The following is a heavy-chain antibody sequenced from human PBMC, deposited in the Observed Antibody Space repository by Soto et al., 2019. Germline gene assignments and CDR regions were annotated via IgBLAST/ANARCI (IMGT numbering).Heavy chain of an antibody. J-gene: IGHJ3*02. Sequence: EVQLVESGGGLVKPGGSLRLSCAASGFTFSSYTMNWVRQAPGKGLEWVSSISGSGSSMYYADSLKGRFTISRDNAKNSLYLQVNGLRAEDTAVYYCARRDSSGYYLDAFDIWGQGTMVTVSS. CDR1: GFTFSSYT. CDR3: ARRDSSGYYLDAFDI. V-gene: IGHV3-21*01. D-gene: IGHD3-22*01. CDR2: ISGSGSSM.